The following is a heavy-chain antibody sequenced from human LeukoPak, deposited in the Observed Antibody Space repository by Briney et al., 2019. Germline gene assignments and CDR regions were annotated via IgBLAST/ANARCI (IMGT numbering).Heavy chain of an antibody. CDR1: GASISSYY. CDR2: IFNSGTT. CDR3: AREVYCTSTRCTDY. V-gene: IGHV4-59*01. D-gene: IGHD2-2*01. J-gene: IGHJ4*02. Sequence: SETLSLTCTVSGASISSYYWSWIRQPPGKGLEWIGYIFNSGTTNYNPSLKSRVTISVDTSKSQFSLKLSSVTAADTAVYYCAREVYCTSTRCTDYWGQGNLVTVSS.